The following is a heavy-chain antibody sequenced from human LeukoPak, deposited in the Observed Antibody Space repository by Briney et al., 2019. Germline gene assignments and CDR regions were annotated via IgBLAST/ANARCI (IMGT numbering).Heavy chain of an antibody. CDR1: GGSISSHY. J-gene: IGHJ4*02. CDR2: IYYSGST. Sequence: PSETLSLTCTVSGGSISSHYWSWIRQPPGKGLEWIGYIYYSGSTNYNPSLKSRVTISVDTSKNQFSLKLSSVTAADTAVYYCASGASLDNFDYWGQGTLVTVSS. D-gene: IGHD3-10*01. V-gene: IGHV4-59*08. CDR3: ASGASLDNFDY.